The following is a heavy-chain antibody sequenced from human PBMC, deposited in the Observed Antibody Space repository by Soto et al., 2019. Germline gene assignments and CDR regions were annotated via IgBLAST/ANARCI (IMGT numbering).Heavy chain of an antibody. J-gene: IGHJ6*02. CDR1: GFTFSSYA. CDR3: AKDAAAAGTLYYYYYGMDV. CDR2: ISGSGGST. Sequence: GGSLRLSCAASGFTFSSYAMSWVRQAPGQGLEWVSAISGSGGSTYYADSVKGRFTISRDNSKNTLYLQMNSLRAEDTAVYYCAKDAAAAGTLYYYYYGMDVWGQGTTVTVSS. D-gene: IGHD6-13*01. V-gene: IGHV3-23*01.